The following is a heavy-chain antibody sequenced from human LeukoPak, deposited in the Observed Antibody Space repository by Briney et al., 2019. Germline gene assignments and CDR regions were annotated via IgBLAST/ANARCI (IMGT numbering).Heavy chain of an antibody. CDR1: GFTFSSYE. CDR2: ISSSGATI. Sequence: GGSLRLSCAASGFTFSSYEMNWVRQAPGKGLEWVSYISSSGATIYYADSVKGRFTISRDNAKNSLYLQMNSLRAEDTAVYYCARSGITMVRGAFDYWGQGTLVTVSS. CDR3: ARSGITMVRGAFDY. J-gene: IGHJ4*02. D-gene: IGHD3-10*01. V-gene: IGHV3-48*03.